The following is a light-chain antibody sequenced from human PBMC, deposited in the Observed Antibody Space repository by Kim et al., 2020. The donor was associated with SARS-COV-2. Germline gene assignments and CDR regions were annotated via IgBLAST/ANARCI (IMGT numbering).Light chain of an antibody. CDR1: QSISNC. V-gene: IGKV1-39*01. J-gene: IGKJ1*01. Sequence: DIQMTQSPSSLSASVGDRVTITCRASQSISNCLNWYQQEPGKAPKLLISAASSLQSGVPSRFGGSGSGTDFTLTISSLQPEEFATYSCQQSYSTPWTFGQGTKVDIK. CDR3: QQSYSTPWT. CDR2: AAS.